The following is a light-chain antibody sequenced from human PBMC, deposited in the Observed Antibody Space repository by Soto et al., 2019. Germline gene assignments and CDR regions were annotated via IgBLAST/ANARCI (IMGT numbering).Light chain of an antibody. J-gene: IGKJ1*01. CDR1: QSISSY. V-gene: IGKV1-39*01. CDR2: AAS. Sequence: DIQMTQSPSSLSASVGDRVTITCRASQSISSYLNWYQQKPGKAPKLLIYAASSLQSGVPSRCSGSGSGTDFTLTISSLQPEDFATYYCKQSYSTPRTFGQGTKGEIK. CDR3: KQSYSTPRT.